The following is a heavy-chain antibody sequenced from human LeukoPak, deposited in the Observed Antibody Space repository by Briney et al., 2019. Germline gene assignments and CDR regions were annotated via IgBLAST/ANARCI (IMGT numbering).Heavy chain of an antibody. CDR2: ISSNGIYT. J-gene: IGHJ4*02. V-gene: IGHV3-30-3*02. D-gene: IGHD4-23*01. Sequence: GGSLRLSCASSGFTFSNFGLHWVRPAPGHGPEWVAGISSNGIYTGYADSVRGRFTISRDNTANTLSLQMSGLRPEDAAVYYCVKEVSVADYFDFWGQGTLVPVSS. CDR3: VKEVSVADYFDF. CDR1: GFTFSNFG.